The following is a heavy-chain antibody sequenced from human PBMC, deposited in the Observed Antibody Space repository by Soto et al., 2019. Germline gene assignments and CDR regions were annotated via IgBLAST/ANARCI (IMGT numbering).Heavy chain of an antibody. CDR3: ARVREWFGVGMDV. J-gene: IGHJ6*02. Sequence: ASVKLSCKASGYTFTSNGSSWVRQAPGQGLEWMGWISAYNGNTNYAQKLQGRVTMTTDTSTSTAYMELRSLRSDDTAVYYCARVREWFGVGMDVWGQGTTVTVSS. V-gene: IGHV1-18*01. D-gene: IGHD3-10*01. CDR1: GYTFTSNG. CDR2: ISAYNGNT.